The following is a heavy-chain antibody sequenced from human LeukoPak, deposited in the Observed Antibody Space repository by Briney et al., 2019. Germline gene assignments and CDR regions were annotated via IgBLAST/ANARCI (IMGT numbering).Heavy chain of an antibody. J-gene: IGHJ6*03. D-gene: IGHD4-23*01. V-gene: IGHV1-8*03. CDR2: MNPNSGNT. Sequence: ASVKVSCKASGYTFTSYDINWVRQATGQGLEWMGWMNPNSGNTGYAQKFQGRVTITRNTSISTAYMELSSLRSEDTAVYYCARGGKYYYYMDVWGKGTTVTVSS. CDR3: ARGGKYYYYMDV. CDR1: GYTFTSYD.